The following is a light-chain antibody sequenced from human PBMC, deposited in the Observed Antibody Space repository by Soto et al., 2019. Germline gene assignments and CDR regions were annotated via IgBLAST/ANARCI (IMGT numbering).Light chain of an antibody. CDR1: SSNIGTNT. Sequence: QSVLTQPPSASGTPGQRVSISCSGSSSNIGTNTVNWYQQFPGTAPKLLVYSNNQRPSWVPDRFSGSKSGTSACLAISGLQSEDEADYYCAAWDDSLNAVVFGGGTKVTVL. V-gene: IGLV1-44*01. J-gene: IGLJ2*01. CDR2: SNN. CDR3: AAWDDSLNAVV.